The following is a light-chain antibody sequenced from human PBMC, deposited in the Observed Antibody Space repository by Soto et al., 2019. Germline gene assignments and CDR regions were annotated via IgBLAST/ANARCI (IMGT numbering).Light chain of an antibody. Sequence: QSVLTQPPSVSAAPGQTVTISCSGSSSNIGNNYVSWYQQLPGAAPKLLIYENYERPSGIPDRVSGSKSGTSATLDITGLQTGDEADYYCGAWDNSLTGGVFGGGTKLTVL. J-gene: IGLJ2*01. V-gene: IGLV1-51*02. CDR3: GAWDNSLTGGV. CDR2: ENY. CDR1: SSNIGNNY.